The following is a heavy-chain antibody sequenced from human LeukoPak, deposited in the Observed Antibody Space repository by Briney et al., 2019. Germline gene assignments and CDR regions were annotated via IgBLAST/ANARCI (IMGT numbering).Heavy chain of an antibody. Sequence: ASVKVSCKASGYTFTNYGISWVRQAPGQRLEWMGWINAGNGNTKYSQKFQGRVTITRDTSASTAYMELSSLRSEDTAVYYCARDSDRLPIAAAADYWGQGTLVTVSS. V-gene: IGHV1-3*01. J-gene: IGHJ4*02. CDR1: GYTFTNYG. CDR2: INAGNGNT. CDR3: ARDSDRLPIAAAADY. D-gene: IGHD6-13*01.